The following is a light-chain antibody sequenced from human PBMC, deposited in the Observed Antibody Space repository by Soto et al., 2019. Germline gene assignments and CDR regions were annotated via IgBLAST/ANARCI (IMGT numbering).Light chain of an antibody. CDR1: QSISNR. CDR3: QQYNTYSWT. Sequence: DIAMTQFPSTLSSSVGDRVTITCRASQSISNRLAWCQQKSGEAPNLLIHKASILESGVPSRFSGSGSGTEFTLTISRLQPDDFATYYCQQYNTYSWTFGQGTKVEIK. V-gene: IGKV1-5*03. J-gene: IGKJ1*01. CDR2: KAS.